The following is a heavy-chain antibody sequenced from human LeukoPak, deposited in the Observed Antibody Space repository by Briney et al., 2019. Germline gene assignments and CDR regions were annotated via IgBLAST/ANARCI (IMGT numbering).Heavy chain of an antibody. CDR3: ARDFRFLEDY. CDR2: IKGDGSER. D-gene: IGHD3-3*01. J-gene: IGHJ4*02. Sequence: GGSLRLSCAASGFTFSTYWMTWVRQVPGKGLEWVGNIKGDGSERYYLDSVKGRFIISRDNAKNSLYLQMNSLRAEDTAVYYCARDFRFLEDYWGQGTLVTVSS. V-gene: IGHV3-7*01. CDR1: GFTFSTYW.